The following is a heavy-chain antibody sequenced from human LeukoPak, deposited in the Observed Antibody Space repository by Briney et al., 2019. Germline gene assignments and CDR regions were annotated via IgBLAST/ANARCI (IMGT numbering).Heavy chain of an antibody. Sequence: LETLSLTCTVSGGSISSYYWSWIRQPPGKGLEWIGYIYYSGSTNYNPSLKSRVTISVDTSKNQFSLKLSSVTAADTAVYYCARVDGSGSYYNWFDPWGQGTLVTVSS. CDR2: IYYSGST. V-gene: IGHV4-59*01. D-gene: IGHD3-10*01. CDR3: ARVDGSGSYYNWFDP. J-gene: IGHJ5*02. CDR1: GGSISSYY.